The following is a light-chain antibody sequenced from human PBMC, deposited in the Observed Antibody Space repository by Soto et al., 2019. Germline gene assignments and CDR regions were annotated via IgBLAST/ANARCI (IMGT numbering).Light chain of an antibody. CDR2: GVS. CDR3: RHYGASPRT. J-gene: IGKJ1*01. Sequence: EIVLTQSPGTLSLFPGERATLSCRASQTITSTHLAWYQQKPGQAPSLLIYGVSNRASGFPDRFSGSGSGTDFTLTISGLGPDDLAVYYCRHYGASPRTFGQGTKVEI. V-gene: IGKV3-20*01. CDR1: QTITSTH.